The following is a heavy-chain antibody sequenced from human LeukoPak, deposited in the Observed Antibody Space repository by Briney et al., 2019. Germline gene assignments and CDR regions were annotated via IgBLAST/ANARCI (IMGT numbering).Heavy chain of an antibody. D-gene: IGHD7-27*01. CDR2: IYYSGST. Sequence: SETLSLTCTVSGGSISSSSYYWGWIRQPPGKGLEWIGYIYYSGSTNYNPSLKSRVTISVDTSKNQFSLKLSSVTAADTAVYYCASRKLGNDYWGQGTLVTVSS. CDR3: ASRKLGNDY. V-gene: IGHV4-61*05. CDR1: GGSISSSSYY. J-gene: IGHJ4*02.